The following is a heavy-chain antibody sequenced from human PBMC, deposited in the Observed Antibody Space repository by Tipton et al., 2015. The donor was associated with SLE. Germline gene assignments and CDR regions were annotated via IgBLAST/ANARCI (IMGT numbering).Heavy chain of an antibody. Sequence: QLVQSGAEVKKPGASVKVSCKASGYTFTSYGISWVRQAPGQGLEWMGWISANNGNTNYAQKLQGRVTMTTDTSTSTAYMELRSLGSDDTAVYYGARDLGWATPGGYFDYWGQGTLVSVPS. CDR2: ISANNGNT. D-gene: IGHD5-12*01. CDR3: ARDLGWATPGGYFDY. J-gene: IGHJ4*02. V-gene: IGHV1-18*01. CDR1: GYTFTSYG.